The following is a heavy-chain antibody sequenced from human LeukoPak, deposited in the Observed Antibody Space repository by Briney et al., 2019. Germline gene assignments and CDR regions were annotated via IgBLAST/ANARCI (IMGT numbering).Heavy chain of an antibody. J-gene: IGHJ4*02. V-gene: IGHV3-66*01. Sequence: GGSLRLSCAASGFTVSSNYMSWVRQAPGKGLEWVSVIYSGGSTYYADSVKGRFTISRDNSKNTLYLQMNSLRAEDTAVYYCARDGRLGYCSGGSCRCWGQGTLVTVSS. D-gene: IGHD2-15*01. CDR3: ARDGRLGYCSGGSCRC. CDR1: GFTVSSNY. CDR2: IYSGGST.